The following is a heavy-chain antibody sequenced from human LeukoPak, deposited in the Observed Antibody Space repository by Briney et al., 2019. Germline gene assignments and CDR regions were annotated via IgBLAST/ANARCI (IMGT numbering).Heavy chain of an antibody. J-gene: IGHJ4*02. D-gene: IGHD3-10*01. CDR1: GGSISSSSYY. Sequence: SETLSLTCTLSGGSISSSSYYCGWIRQPPGKGLEWIGSIYYSGSTYYNPSLKSRVTISVDTSKNQFSLKLSSVTATDTAVYYCARPSEGIYFAYRGQGTLVTVSS. V-gene: IGHV4-39*01. CDR2: IYYSGST. CDR3: ARPSEGIYFAY.